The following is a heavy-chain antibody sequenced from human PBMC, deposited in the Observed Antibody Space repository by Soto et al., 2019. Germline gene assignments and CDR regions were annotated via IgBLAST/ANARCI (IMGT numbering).Heavy chain of an antibody. J-gene: IGHJ4*02. Sequence: SETLSLTCAVSGGSISSISYYWGWIRQPPGKGLEWIGCIYYSGSTNYNPSLKSRVTISVDTSKNQFSLKLSSVTAADTAVYYCARDQGWYANWGQGTLVTVSS. D-gene: IGHD2-8*01. V-gene: IGHV4-39*07. CDR1: GGSISSISYY. CDR2: IYYSGST. CDR3: ARDQGWYAN.